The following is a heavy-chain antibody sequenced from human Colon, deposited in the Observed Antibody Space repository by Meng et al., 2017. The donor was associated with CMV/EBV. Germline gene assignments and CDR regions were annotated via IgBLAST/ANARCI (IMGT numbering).Heavy chain of an antibody. CDR1: GFTLTGYK. CDR3: ARELDTGGFDH. J-gene: IGHJ4*02. D-gene: IGHD1-1*01. CDR2: INPNRGGP. Sequence: SCNASGFTLTGYKIHWVRQAPGQGLEWMGRINPNRGGPNYAQTFQGRVTMTRDTSISTAYMELSSLRSDDTAVYYCARELDTGGFDHWGQGTLVTVSS. V-gene: IGHV1-2*06.